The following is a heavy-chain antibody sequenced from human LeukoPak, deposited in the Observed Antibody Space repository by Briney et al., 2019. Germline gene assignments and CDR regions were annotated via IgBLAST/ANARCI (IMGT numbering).Heavy chain of an antibody. CDR2: IKQDGSEK. J-gene: IGHJ4*02. CDR1: GFTFSSYW. D-gene: IGHD4-17*01. V-gene: IGHV3-7*01. Sequence: GGSLRLSCAASGFTFSSYWMSWVRQAAGKGLEWVANIKQDGSEKYYVDSVKGRFTISRDNAENSLYLQMNSLRAEDTAVYYCAKDRQRTTVTTAFDYWGQGTLVTVSS. CDR3: AKDRQRTTVTTAFDY.